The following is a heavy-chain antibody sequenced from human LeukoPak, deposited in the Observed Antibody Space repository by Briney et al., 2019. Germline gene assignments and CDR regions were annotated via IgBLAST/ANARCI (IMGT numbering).Heavy chain of an antibody. D-gene: IGHD6-19*01. CDR3: ARDRSAVADY. CDR2: ISSSSSYI. V-gene: IGHV3-21*01. J-gene: IGHJ4*02. Sequence: PGGSLRLSCAASGFTFSSYSMNWVRQAPGKGLEWVSSISSSSSYIYYADSVKGRFTISIDNAKNSLYLQMNSLRAEDTAVYYCARDRSAVADYWGQGTLVTVSS. CDR1: GFTFSSYS.